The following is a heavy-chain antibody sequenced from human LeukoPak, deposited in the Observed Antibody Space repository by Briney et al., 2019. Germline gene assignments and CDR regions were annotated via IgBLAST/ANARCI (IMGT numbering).Heavy chain of an antibody. CDR2: IRNDGTNK. D-gene: IGHD6-13*01. V-gene: IGHV3-30*02. CDR3: APDGGRIAAADY. CDR1: GFTFTSYG. Sequence: GGSLRLSCAASGFTFTSYGMHWVRQAPGKGLEWVAFIRNDGTNKYYADSVKGRFTISRDNSKNTLFLQMNSLSAEDTAVYYCAPDGGRIAAADYWGQGTLVTVSS. J-gene: IGHJ4*02.